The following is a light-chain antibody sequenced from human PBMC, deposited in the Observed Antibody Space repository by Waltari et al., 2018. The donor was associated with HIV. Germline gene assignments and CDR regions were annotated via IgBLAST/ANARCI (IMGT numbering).Light chain of an antibody. CDR3: SSYTSSSTLYV. CDR2: DVS. CDR1: SSDVGGYNY. Sequence: QSALTQPASVSGSPGQSITIPCTGTSSDVGGYNYVPWYQQHPGKAPKRMIYDVSNRPSGVSNRFSGSKSGNTASLTISGLQAEDEADYYCSSYTSSSTLYVFGTGTKVTVL. V-gene: IGLV2-14*01. J-gene: IGLJ1*01.